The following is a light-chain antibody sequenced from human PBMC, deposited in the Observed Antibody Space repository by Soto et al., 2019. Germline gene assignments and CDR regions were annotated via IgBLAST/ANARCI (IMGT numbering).Light chain of an antibody. Sequence: QTVVTQPASVSGSPGQSITISCTGTSSDVGGYNYVSWYQQHPGKAPKLMIYDVSNRPSGVSNRFSGSKSGNTASLTISGLQAEDEADYYCSSYTSSSTLHWVFGGGTKLTVL. CDR2: DVS. CDR1: SSDVGGYNY. CDR3: SSYTSSSTLHWV. V-gene: IGLV2-14*01. J-gene: IGLJ3*02.